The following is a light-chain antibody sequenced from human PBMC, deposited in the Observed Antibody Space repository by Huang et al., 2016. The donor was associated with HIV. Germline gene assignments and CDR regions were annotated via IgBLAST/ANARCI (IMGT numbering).Light chain of an antibody. CDR1: EGVSNN. J-gene: IGKJ1*01. CDR3: QHYNNWPPWT. V-gene: IGKV3D-15*01. Sequence: IVITQSPVTLSVSPGERATLSCRASEGVSNNVAWYQQRPGQTPRLLIHGASTRHTGVPAKFSGRGSGTEFTLTITNLQPEDSAVYYCQHYNNWPPWTFGPGTQVEI. CDR2: GAS.